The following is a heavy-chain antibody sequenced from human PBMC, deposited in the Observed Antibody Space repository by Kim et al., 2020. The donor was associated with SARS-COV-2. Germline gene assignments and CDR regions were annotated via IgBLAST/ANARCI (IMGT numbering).Heavy chain of an antibody. V-gene: IGHV3-48*03. CDR2: ISSSGSTI. J-gene: IGHJ4*02. CDR1: GFTFSSYE. Sequence: GGSLRLSCAASGFTFSSYEMNWVRQAPGKGLEWVSYISSSGSTIYYADSVKGRFTISRDNAKNSLYLQMNSLRAEDTAVYYCARDLFSQWLVRSFDYWGQGTLVTVSS. CDR3: ARDLFSQWLVRSFDY. D-gene: IGHD6-19*01.